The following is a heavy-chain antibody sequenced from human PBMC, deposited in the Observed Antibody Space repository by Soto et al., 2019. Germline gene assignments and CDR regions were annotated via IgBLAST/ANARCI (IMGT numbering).Heavy chain of an antibody. V-gene: IGHV1-69*06. D-gene: IGHD3-22*01. CDR2: IIPIFGTA. J-gene: IGHJ5*01. CDR3: ARHGSYYDRSGYIDS. Sequence: SVKVSCKASGGTFSSYAISWVRQAPGQGLEWMGGIIPIFGTANYAQKFQGRVTITADKSTSTAYMELSSLRSEDTAVYYCARHGSYYDRSGYIDSWGQGTLVTVSS. CDR1: GGTFSSYA.